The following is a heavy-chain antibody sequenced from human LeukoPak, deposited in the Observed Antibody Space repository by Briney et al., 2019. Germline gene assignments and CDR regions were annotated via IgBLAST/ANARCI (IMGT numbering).Heavy chain of an antibody. J-gene: IGHJ6*03. V-gene: IGHV3-21*01. CDR3: ARKDCSSSSCSASNYYSYYMDV. CDR1: GFTFSSYS. Sequence: GGSLRLSCAASGFTFSSYSMNWVRQAPGQGLEWVSSISSSSSYIYYADSVKGRFTISRDNAKNSLYLQPNSLRAEDTAVYYCARKDCSSSSCSASNYYSYYMDVWGKGTTVTVSS. CDR2: ISSSSSYI. D-gene: IGHD2-2*01.